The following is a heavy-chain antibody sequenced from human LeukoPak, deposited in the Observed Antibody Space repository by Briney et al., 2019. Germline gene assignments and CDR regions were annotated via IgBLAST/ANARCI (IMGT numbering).Heavy chain of an antibody. CDR2: INPSLHIP. Sequence: ASVKVSCKASGYTFSNYCMHWVRQAPGQGLEWLGIINPSLHIPIYAQTFQGRVTMTTDMSTSIFYMELSNLVSEDTAVYYCAKDPRDISTGNYDEFDIWGQGTMVTISS. D-gene: IGHD3-9*01. CDR1: GYTFSNYC. CDR3: AKDPRDISTGNYDEFDI. J-gene: IGHJ3*02. V-gene: IGHV1-46*01.